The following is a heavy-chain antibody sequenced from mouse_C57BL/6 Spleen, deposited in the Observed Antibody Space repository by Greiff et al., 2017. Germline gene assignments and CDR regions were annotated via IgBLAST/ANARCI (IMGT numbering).Heavy chain of an antibody. Sequence: QVQLQQSGAELVKPGASVKISCKASGYAFSSYWMNWVKQRPGKGLEWIGQIYPGDGDTNYNGKFKGKATLTADKSSSTAYMQLSSLAAEDAAVYCGARQAPYYFDYWGQGTTLTVSS. J-gene: IGHJ2*01. CDR3: ARQAPYYFDY. CDR1: GYAFSSYW. D-gene: IGHD3-2*02. CDR2: IYPGDGDT. V-gene: IGHV1-80*01.